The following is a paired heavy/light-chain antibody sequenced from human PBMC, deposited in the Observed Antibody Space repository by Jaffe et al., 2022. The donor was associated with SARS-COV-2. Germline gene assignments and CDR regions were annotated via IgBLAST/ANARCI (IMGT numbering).Light chain of an antibody. CDR1: QSVNSN. CDR3: QQYNNLPPWT. CDR2: GAS. J-gene: IGKJ1*01. V-gene: IGKV3-15*01. Sequence: EIVMKQSPATLSVSPGERATLSCRASQSVNSNLAWYQQRPGQAPRLVIYGASTRANGIPARFSGSGSGTEFTLTISSLQSEDFAVYYCQQYNNLPPWTFGQGTKVEIK.
Heavy chain of an antibody. Sequence: QVQLQESGPGLVTPSGTLSLTCAVSGASISSYNWWSWVRQSPGQGLEWIGEIYHSGNSNYNPSLKSRVSISVDKSKNQFSLKLRSVTAADTAVYFCARGSGSYEDWGQGTLVTVSS. CDR3: ARGSGSYED. CDR2: IYHSGNS. J-gene: IGHJ4*02. D-gene: IGHD1-26*01. V-gene: IGHV4-4*02. CDR1: GASISSYNW.